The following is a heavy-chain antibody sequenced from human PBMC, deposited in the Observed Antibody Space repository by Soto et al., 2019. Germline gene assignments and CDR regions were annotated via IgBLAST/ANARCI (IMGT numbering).Heavy chain of an antibody. J-gene: IGHJ4*02. CDR3: ARDASSYYYEVPPQYYFVY. V-gene: IGHV3-30-3*01. Sequence: GSLRLSCAASGFTFSSYAMHWVRQAPGKGLEWVAVISYDGSNKYYADSVKGRFTISRDNSKNTLYLQMNSLRAEDTAVYYCARDASSYYYEVPPQYYFVYWGQGTLVTVSS. D-gene: IGHD3-22*01. CDR2: ISYDGSNK. CDR1: GFTFSSYA.